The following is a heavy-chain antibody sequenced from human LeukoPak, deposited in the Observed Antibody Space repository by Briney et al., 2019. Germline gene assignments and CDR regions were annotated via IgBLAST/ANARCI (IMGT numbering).Heavy chain of an antibody. V-gene: IGHV3-48*04. Sequence: GGSLSLSCAASGFPLSSYSMNWVRQAPGKGVEGVSYISCSSSTIYYADSVKGRFTISRDNAKNSLYLQMNSLRAEDTAVYYCAKVIFGDFWSGYQYYFDYWGQGTLVTVSS. D-gene: IGHD3-3*01. CDR1: GFPLSSYS. J-gene: IGHJ4*02. CDR2: ISCSSSTI. CDR3: AKVIFGDFWSGYQYYFDY.